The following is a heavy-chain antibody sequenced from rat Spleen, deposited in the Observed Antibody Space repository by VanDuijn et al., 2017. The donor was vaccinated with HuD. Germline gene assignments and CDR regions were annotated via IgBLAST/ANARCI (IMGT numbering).Heavy chain of an antibody. CDR1: GFTFSNYY. Sequence: EVQLVESGGGLVQPGRSMKLSCAASGFTFSNYYMAWVRQAPTKGLEWVASISTGGGNTYYRDSVKGRFTISRDNAKSTLYLQMDSLRSEDTATYYCARTGDWYFDFWGPGTMVTVSS. J-gene: IGHJ1*01. D-gene: IGHD5-1*01. V-gene: IGHV5-25*01. CDR2: ISTGGGNT. CDR3: ARTGDWYFDF.